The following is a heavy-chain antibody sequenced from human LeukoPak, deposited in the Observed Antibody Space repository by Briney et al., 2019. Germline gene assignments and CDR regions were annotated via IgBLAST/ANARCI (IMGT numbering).Heavy chain of an antibody. CDR1: GSTFSSYG. D-gene: IGHD2-15*01. V-gene: IGHV3-33*01. Sequence: PGRSLRLSCAASGSTFSSYGMHWVRQAPGKGLEWVAVIWYDGSNKYYADSVKGRFTISRDNSKNTLYLQMNSLRAEDTAVYYCARGYCSGGSCYSVDYWGQGTLVTVSS. J-gene: IGHJ4*02. CDR3: ARGYCSGGSCYSVDY. CDR2: IWYDGSNK.